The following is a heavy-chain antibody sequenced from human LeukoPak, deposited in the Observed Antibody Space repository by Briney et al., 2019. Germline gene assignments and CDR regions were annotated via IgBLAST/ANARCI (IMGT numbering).Heavy chain of an antibody. Sequence: SETLSLTCAVYGGSFSGYYWSWIRQPPGKGLEWIGEINHSGSTNYNPSLKSRVTISVDTSKNQFSLKLSCVTAADTAVYYCARAKHTGTTIYFDYWGQGTLVTVSS. J-gene: IGHJ4*02. D-gene: IGHD1-1*01. V-gene: IGHV4-34*01. CDR3: ARAKHTGTTIYFDY. CDR1: GGSFSGYY. CDR2: INHSGST.